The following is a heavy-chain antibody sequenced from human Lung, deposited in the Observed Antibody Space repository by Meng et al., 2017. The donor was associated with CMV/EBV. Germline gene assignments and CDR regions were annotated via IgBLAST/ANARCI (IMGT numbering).Heavy chain of an antibody. CDR2: IYYTGST. D-gene: IGHD2-15*01. CDR1: GGSISSGDYY. CDR3: ARVGGCSGGGCYHRLFDY. V-gene: IGHV4-30-4*01. Sequence: QVQLPESGPGLVKPSGTLSLTCTVSGGSISSGDYYWSWIRQPPGKGLEWIGYIYYTGSTYYNPSLKSRVIISVDTSKNQFSLKLNSVTAADTAVYYCARVGGCSGGGCYHRLFDYWGQGTLVTVSS. J-gene: IGHJ4*02.